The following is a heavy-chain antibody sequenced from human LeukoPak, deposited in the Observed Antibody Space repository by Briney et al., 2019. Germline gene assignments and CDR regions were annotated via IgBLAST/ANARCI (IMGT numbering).Heavy chain of an antibody. CDR1: GGSISSSSYS. D-gene: IGHD2-15*01. J-gene: IGHJ4*02. CDR3: ARIVVVVVAATPDY. Sequence: SETLSLTCSVSGGSISSSSYSWGWIRQPPGKGLEWIGSIYYSGSTYYNPSLKSRVTISVDTSKNQFSLNLSSVTAADTAVYFCARIVVVVVAATPDYWGQGTLVTVSS. CDR2: IYYSGST. V-gene: IGHV4-39*01.